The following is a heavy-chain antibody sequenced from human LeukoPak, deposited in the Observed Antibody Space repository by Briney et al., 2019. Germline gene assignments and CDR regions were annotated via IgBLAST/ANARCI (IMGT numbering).Heavy chain of an antibody. J-gene: IGHJ4*02. CDR1: GFTFSDYY. CDR3: ARGYDILTGYSSDY. D-gene: IGHD3-9*01. CDR2: ISSSSSYT. Sequence: GGSLRLSCAASGFTFSDYYMSWIRRAPGKGLEWASYISSSSSYTNYADSVKGRFTISRDNAKNSLYLQMNSLRAEDTAVYYCARGYDILTGYSSDYWGQGTLVTVSS. V-gene: IGHV3-11*05.